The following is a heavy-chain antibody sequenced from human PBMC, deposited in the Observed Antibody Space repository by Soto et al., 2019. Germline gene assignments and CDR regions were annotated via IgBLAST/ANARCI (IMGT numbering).Heavy chain of an antibody. J-gene: IGHJ5*02. D-gene: IGHD3-10*01. V-gene: IGHV7-4-1*01. CDR3: AVDLYYYGSGSYYT. CDR1: GYTFTSCA. CDR2: INTNTGNP. Sequence: ASVKVSCKAPGYTFTSCAMNWVRQAPGQGLEWMGWINTNTGNPTYAQGFTGRFVFSLDTSVSTAYLQICSLKAEDTAVYYCAVDLYYYGSGSYYTWGQGTLVTVSS.